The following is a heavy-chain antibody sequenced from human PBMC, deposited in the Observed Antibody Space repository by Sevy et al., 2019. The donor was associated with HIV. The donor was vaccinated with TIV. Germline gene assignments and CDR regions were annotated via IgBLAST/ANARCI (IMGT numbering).Heavy chain of an antibody. CDR2: ISGSGGST. CDR3: AKTEFGEYSKWVGWFDP. Sequence: GGSLRLSCAASGFTFSSYAMSWVRQAPGKGLEWVSAISGSGGSTYYADSVKGRFTISRDNSKNTLYLQMNSLRAEDTAVYYCAKTEFGEYSKWVGWFDPWGQGTLVTVSS. J-gene: IGHJ5*02. CDR1: GFTFSSYA. V-gene: IGHV3-23*01. D-gene: IGHD3-10*01.